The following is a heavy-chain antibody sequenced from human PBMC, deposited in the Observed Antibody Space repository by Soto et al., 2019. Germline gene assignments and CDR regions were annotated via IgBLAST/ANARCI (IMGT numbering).Heavy chain of an antibody. CDR2: INQDGSEK. CDR3: ARDGSTSWYSYDYHGMDV. J-gene: IGHJ6*02. D-gene: IGHD5-18*01. CDR1: GFTFRTYW. V-gene: IGHV3-7*05. Sequence: EVQLVESGGGLVQPGGSLRLSCGASGFTFRTYWLSWVRQVPGKGLEWVANINQDGSEKNYVDSVKGRFTISSDNAKDSLYLQMSILRAEDTALYYCARDGSTSWYSYDYHGMDVWGQGTTVTVSS.